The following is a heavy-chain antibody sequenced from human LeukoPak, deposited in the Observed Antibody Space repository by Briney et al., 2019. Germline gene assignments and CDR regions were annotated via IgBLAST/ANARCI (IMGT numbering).Heavy chain of an antibody. J-gene: IGHJ6*02. CDR1: GGSISSYY. Sequence: SETLSLTCTVSGGSISSYYWSWIRQPPGKGLEWIGYIYYSGSTNYNPSLKSRVTISVDTSKNQFSLKLSSVTAADTAVYYCARNPSYDILTGYSDYYGMDVWGQGTTGTVSS. V-gene: IGHV4-59*01. CDR3: ARNPSYDILTGYSDYYGMDV. CDR2: IYYSGST. D-gene: IGHD3-9*01.